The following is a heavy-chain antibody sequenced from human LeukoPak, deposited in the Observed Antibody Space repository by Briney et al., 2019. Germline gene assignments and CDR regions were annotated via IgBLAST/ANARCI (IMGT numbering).Heavy chain of an antibody. CDR2: IVVGSGNT. CDR3: AAVIAVAGTFDC. V-gene: IGHV1-58*01. J-gene: IGHJ4*02. CDR1: GFTFTSSA. D-gene: IGHD6-19*01. Sequence: GTSAKVSCKASGFTFTSSAVQWVRQARGQRLEWIGWIVVGSGNTNYAQKFHERVTITRDMSTSTAYTELSSLRSEDTAVYYCAAVIAVAGTFDCWGQGTLVTVSS.